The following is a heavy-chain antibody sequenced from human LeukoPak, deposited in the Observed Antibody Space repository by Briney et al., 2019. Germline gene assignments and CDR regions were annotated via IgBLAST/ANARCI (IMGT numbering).Heavy chain of an antibody. Sequence: SETLSLTCTVSGGSISSSSYYWGWIRQPPGKGLEWFGSIYYSGSTYYNPSLKSRVTISVDTSKNQFSLKLSSVTAADTAVYYCASLYSSGWYGFDYWGQGTLVTVSS. CDR1: GGSISSSSYY. V-gene: IGHV4-39*01. CDR2: IYYSGST. CDR3: ASLYSSGWYGFDY. D-gene: IGHD6-19*01. J-gene: IGHJ4*02.